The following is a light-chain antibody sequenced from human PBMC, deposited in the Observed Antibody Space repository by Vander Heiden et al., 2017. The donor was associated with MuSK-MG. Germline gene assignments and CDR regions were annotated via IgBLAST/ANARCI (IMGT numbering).Light chain of an antibody. CDR2: WAS. J-gene: IGKJ1*01. CDR1: RSVLYSSNNKNY. CDR3: QQDDSTPRT. Sequence: DIVMTQSPDSLAVSLGERATINCKSSRSVLYSSNNKNYLAWYQQKPGLPPKLLIYWASTRESGVPDRFSGSGSGTDFTLTISSLQAEDVAVYYCQQDDSTPRTFGQGTKVEMK. V-gene: IGKV4-1*01.